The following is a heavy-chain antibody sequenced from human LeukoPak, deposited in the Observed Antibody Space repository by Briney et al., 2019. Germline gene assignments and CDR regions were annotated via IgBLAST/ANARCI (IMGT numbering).Heavy chain of an antibody. D-gene: IGHD6-25*01. J-gene: IGHJ2*01. CDR2: FNSDGSST. CDR3: ARGPPWYFDL. V-gene: IGHV3-74*01. Sequence: PGGSLRLSCAASGFTFSSYCIHWVRQVPGKGLVWVSRFNSDGSSTTYADSVKGRFTISRDNAKNSLYLQMNSLRAEDTAVYYCARGPPWYFDLWGRGTLVTVSS. CDR1: GFTFSSYC.